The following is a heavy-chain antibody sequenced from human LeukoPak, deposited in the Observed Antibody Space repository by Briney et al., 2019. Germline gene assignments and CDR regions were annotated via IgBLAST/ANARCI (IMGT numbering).Heavy chain of an antibody. D-gene: IGHD4-23*01. CDR1: GGTFSSYA. V-gene: IGHV1-69*04. J-gene: IGHJ2*01. Sequence: LGSSVKVSCKASGGTFSSYAISWVRQAPGQGLEWMGRIIPILGIANYAQKFQGRVTITADKSTSTAYMELSSLRSEDTAVYYCARDGGTVVTPGSYWYFDLWGRGTLVTVSS. CDR3: ARDGGTVVTPGSYWYFDL. CDR2: IIPILGIA.